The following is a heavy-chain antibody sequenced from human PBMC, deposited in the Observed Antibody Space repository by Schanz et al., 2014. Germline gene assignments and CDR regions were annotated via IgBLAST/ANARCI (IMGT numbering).Heavy chain of an antibody. CDR3: ARNRGSGGQNWYFDL. Sequence: QVQLVESGGGVVQSGGSLRLSCAASGFTFSNYGMHWVRQAPGKGLEWVAVIWNDGNKKYYSESVQGRFSISRDNTKNSLFLQLNSLRADDTAVYYCARNRGSGGQNWYFDLWGRGTLVTVSS. D-gene: IGHD1-26*01. V-gene: IGHV3-33*01. CDR1: GFTFSNYG. CDR2: IWNDGNKK. J-gene: IGHJ2*01.